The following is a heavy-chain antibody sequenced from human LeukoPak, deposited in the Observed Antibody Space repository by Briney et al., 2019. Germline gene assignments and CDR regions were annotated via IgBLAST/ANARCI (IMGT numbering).Heavy chain of an antibody. CDR2: ISSTSSYI. D-gene: IGHD6-19*01. J-gene: IGHJ4*02. Sequence: PGGSLRLSCAASGFTFSSYSMNWVRQAPRKGLEWVSSISSTSSYIYYADSVKGRFTISRDNSKTTLYLQMNRLRAEDTAVYYCARAESGQWYIDYWGQGTLVTVSS. CDR1: GFTFSSYS. V-gene: IGHV3-21*01. CDR3: ARAESGQWYIDY.